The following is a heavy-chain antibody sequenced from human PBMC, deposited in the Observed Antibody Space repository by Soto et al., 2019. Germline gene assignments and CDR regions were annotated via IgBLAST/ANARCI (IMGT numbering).Heavy chain of an antibody. D-gene: IGHD2-8*01. J-gene: IGHJ6*02. V-gene: IGHV3-30-3*01. CDR1: RFTFSTYP. CDR3: AREMLAPSDYYYGLDV. Sequence: QVPLVESGGGVVEPGRSLRLSCAASRFTFSTYPMHWVRQAPGKRLEWVAVISYDGSNKYYADSVKGRFSISRDNSRNTLYLQMNSLTAEDAAVYFCAREMLAPSDYYYGLDVWGQGTTVTVSS. CDR2: ISYDGSNK.